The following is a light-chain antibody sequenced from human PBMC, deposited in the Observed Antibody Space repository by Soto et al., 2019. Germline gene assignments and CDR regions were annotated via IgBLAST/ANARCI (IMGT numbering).Light chain of an antibody. CDR3: QSYDSSLSGYV. CDR1: SSNIVAGYD. Sequence: QAVVTQPPSVSGAPGQRVTISCTGSSSNIVAGYDVHWYQQLPGTAPKLLIYGNSNRPSGVPDRFSGSKSGTSASLAITGLQAEYEADYYCQSYDSSLSGYVFGTGTKLTVL. CDR2: GNS. V-gene: IGLV1-40*01. J-gene: IGLJ1*01.